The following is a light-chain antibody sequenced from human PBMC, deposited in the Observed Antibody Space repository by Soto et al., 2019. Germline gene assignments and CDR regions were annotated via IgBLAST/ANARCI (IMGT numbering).Light chain of an antibody. CDR2: DAS. V-gene: IGKV3-15*01. J-gene: IGKJ5*01. CDR1: QSVSSN. CDR3: QQYIKWPFT. Sequence: EIVMTQSPVTLSVSPGERATLSCRASQSVSSNLAWYQQKPGQAPRLLISDASTRATGMPARFSGSGSGTEFTLTVSSLQCEDFAVYYCQQYIKWPFTFGQGTRLEIK.